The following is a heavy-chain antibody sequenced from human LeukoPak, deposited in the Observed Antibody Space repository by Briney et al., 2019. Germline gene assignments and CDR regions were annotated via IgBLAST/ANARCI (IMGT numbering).Heavy chain of an antibody. CDR1: GGTFSSYA. CDR2: IIPIFGTA. J-gene: IGHJ4*02. D-gene: IGHD6-13*01. CDR3: ARDVSSWYDGGGLDY. V-gene: IGHV1-69*05. Sequence: SVKVSCKASGGTFSSYAISWVRQAPGQGLEWMGRIIPIFGTANSAQKFQGRVTITTDESPSTAYIELSCVKSEVRAVYFLARDVSSWYDGGGLDYWARGTLVRVSS.